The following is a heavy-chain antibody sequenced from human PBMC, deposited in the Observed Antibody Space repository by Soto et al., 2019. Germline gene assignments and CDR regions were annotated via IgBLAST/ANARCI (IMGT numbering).Heavy chain of an antibody. CDR2: IKSKTDGGTT. CDR1: GFTFSNAW. CDR3: TPGQEDILTCYFSL. V-gene: IGHV3-15*01. D-gene: IGHD3-9*01. Sequence: EVQLVESGGGLVKPGGSLRLSCAASGFTFSNAWMSWVRQAPGKGLEWVGRIKSKTDGGTTDYAAPVKGRFTISRDDSKNTLFLQMNSLKTGDTAVYYCTPGQEDILTCYFSLWGQGNPVNVSS. J-gene: IGHJ4*02.